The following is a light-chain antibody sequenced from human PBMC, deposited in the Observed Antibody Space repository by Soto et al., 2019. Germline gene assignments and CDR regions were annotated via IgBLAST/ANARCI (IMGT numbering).Light chain of an antibody. V-gene: IGKV3-15*01. CDR1: QSVSSN. CDR3: QQYNNWLT. Sequence: EIVMTQSPATLSVSPGERATLSCRASQSVSSNLAWYQQKPGQAPRLLIYGASTRATGIPARFSGSGSGTEFTLTISSLQSEDFAVYYCQQYNNWLTFGPGTKVVIK. CDR2: GAS. J-gene: IGKJ3*01.